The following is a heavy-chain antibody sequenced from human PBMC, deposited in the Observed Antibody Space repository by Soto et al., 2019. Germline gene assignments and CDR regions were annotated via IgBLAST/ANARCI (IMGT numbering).Heavy chain of an antibody. CDR3: ARDRLVDPGLWADY. J-gene: IGHJ4*02. CDR2: ISAYNGNT. CDR1: GYTFTSYG. D-gene: IGHD5-18*01. V-gene: IGHV1-18*04. Sequence: GALVKVYCKASGYTFTSYGISWVRQAPGQGLEWMGWISAYNGNTNYAQKLQGRVTMTTDTSTSTAYMELRSLRSDDTAVYYCARDRLVDPGLWADYWGQGTLVTVSS.